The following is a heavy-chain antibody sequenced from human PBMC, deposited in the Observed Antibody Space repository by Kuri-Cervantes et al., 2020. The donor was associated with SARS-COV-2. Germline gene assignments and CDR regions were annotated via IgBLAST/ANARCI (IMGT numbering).Heavy chain of an antibody. Sequence: SLKISCAASGFTFDDYAMHWVRQAPGKGLEWVSGISRNSGSIGYADSVKGRFTISRDNAKNSLYLQMNSLRAEDTAVYYCAKGLHLDYGDYLDYFDYWGQGTRVTRSS. D-gene: IGHD4-17*01. V-gene: IGHV3-9*01. J-gene: IGHJ4*02. CDR2: ISRNSGSI. CDR3: AKGLHLDYGDYLDYFDY. CDR1: GFTFDDYA.